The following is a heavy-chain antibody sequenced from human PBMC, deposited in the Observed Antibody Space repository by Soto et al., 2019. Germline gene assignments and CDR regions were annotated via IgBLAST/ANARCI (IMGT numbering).Heavy chain of an antibody. CDR2: IYHSGIT. D-gene: IGHD3-10*01. J-gene: IGHJ5*02. Sequence: QVQLQESGPGLVKPSGTLSLTCAVSGGSISSSNWWSWVRQPPGKGLEWIGEIYHSGITNYNPSLKSPVNISVDKSKNTFSLKLSAVTAADTAVYYCASDYMVRGVMRWFDPWGQGTLVTVSS. CDR1: GGSISSSNW. V-gene: IGHV4-4*02. CDR3: ASDYMVRGVMRWFDP.